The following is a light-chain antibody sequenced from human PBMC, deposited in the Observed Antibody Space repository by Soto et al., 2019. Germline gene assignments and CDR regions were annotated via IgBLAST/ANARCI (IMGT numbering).Light chain of an antibody. V-gene: IGKV3-20*01. Sequence: EIVLTQSPGTLSLSPGERATLSCRASRSVSSRYLAWYQQKPGQAPRLLIFGASSRATGIPDRFSGSGSGTDFTLTISRREPEDFAVYHCHQYGYSPNTFGQGTKLEIK. J-gene: IGKJ2*01. CDR3: HQYGYSPNT. CDR2: GAS. CDR1: RSVSSRY.